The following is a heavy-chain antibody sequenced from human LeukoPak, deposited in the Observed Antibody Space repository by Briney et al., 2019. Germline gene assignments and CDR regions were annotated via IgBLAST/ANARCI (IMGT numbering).Heavy chain of an antibody. CDR1: GFTFSSYA. CDR3: ARPGYCSGGSCYPGYFDY. D-gene: IGHD2-15*01. V-gene: IGHV3-30*04. J-gene: IGHJ4*02. CDR2: ISNDGSNK. Sequence: GGSLRLSCAASGFTFSSYAMHWVRQAPGKGLEWVAVISNDGSNKYYADSVKGRFTISRDKSKNTLYLQMNSLRAEDTAVYYCARPGYCSGGSCYPGYFDYWGQGTLVTVSS.